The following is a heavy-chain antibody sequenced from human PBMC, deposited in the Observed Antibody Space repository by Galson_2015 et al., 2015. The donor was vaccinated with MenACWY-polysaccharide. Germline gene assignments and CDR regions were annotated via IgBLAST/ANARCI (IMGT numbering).Heavy chain of an antibody. CDR3: AREGSRIVFHAFDV. V-gene: IGHV3-33*01. Sequence: SLRLSCAASGLKFRGSGMHWVRQAPGKGLEWVAVIQYDGSQKQYIDSVKGRFTISRDNSKNTLYLEMNSQRAEDTALYYCAREGSRIVFHAFDVWGQGTMVTVSS. CDR1: GLKFRGSG. D-gene: IGHD3-10*02. J-gene: IGHJ3*01. CDR2: IQYDGSQK.